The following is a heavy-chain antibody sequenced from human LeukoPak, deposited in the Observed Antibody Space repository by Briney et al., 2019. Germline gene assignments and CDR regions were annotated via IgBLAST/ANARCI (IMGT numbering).Heavy chain of an antibody. D-gene: IGHD3-10*01. CDR3: ARSRVIGVSPYYCDY. Sequence: SETLSLTCTVSGGSISGYYWSWIRQPPGKGLEWIGYFYYIGSTYYNPSLKSRVTISVDTSKNQFSLRLSSVTAADTAVYHCARSRVIGVSPYYCDYWGQGTLVTVSS. CDR2: FYYIGST. CDR1: GGSISGYY. V-gene: IGHV4-59*08. J-gene: IGHJ4*02.